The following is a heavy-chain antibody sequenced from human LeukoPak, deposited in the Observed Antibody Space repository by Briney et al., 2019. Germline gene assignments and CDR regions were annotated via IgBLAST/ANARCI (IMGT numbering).Heavy chain of an antibody. J-gene: IGHJ4*02. V-gene: IGHV3-7*01. D-gene: IGHD3-10*01. CDR1: GFTFSSYW. Sequence: PGGSLRLSCAASGFTFSSYWMSWVRQAPGKGLDWVANIKQDGSEKYYVDSVKGRFTISRDNAKNSLYLQMNSLRAEDTAVYYCARGSGSVSYFDWGQGTLVTVSS. CDR3: ARGSGSVSYFD. CDR2: IKQDGSEK.